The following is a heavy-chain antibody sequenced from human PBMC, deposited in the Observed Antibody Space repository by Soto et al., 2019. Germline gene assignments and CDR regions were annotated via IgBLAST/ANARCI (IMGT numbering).Heavy chain of an antibody. CDR3: ARRGVQYSSGWYSWFDP. V-gene: IGHV4-34*01. CDR1: GGSFSGYY. CDR2: INHSGST. D-gene: IGHD6-19*01. Sequence: QVQLQQWGAGLLKPSETLSLTCAVYGGSFSGYYWSWIRQPPGKGLEWIGEINHSGSTNYNPSHKGRVTIAVDTSKNQFSLKLSSVTAADTAVYDCARRGVQYSSGWYSWFDPWGQGTLVTVSS. J-gene: IGHJ5*02.